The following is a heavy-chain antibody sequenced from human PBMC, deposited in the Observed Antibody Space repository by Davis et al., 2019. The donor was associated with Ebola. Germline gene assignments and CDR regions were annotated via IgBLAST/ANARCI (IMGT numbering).Heavy chain of an antibody. Sequence: AASVKVSCKASGYTFTSYAISWVRQAPGQGLEWMGGIIPIFDTAKYAQKFQGRVTITADESTSTAYMELSSLRSEDTAVYYCARDSGGYRHYYYYYMDVWGKGTTVTVSS. CDR2: IIPIFDTA. CDR1: GYTFTSYA. V-gene: IGHV1-69*13. CDR3: ARDSGGYRHYYYYYMDV. D-gene: IGHD2-15*01. J-gene: IGHJ6*03.